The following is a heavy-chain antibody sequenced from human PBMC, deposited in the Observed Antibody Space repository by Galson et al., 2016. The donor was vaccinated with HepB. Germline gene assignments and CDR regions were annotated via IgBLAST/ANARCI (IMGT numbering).Heavy chain of an antibody. CDR2: LDPEEGEI. J-gene: IGHJ6*02. Sequence: SVKVSCKVSGYTLSELSMHWVRQAPGKGLEWMGGLDPEEGEIIYAQKFQGRVTMTDDTSTDTAYMELSSLRSEDTAMYYCATVGYSANGHYYGMDVWGQGTTVSVSS. CDR3: ATVGYSANGHYYGMDV. V-gene: IGHV1-24*01. CDR1: GYTLSELS. D-gene: IGHD1-26*01.